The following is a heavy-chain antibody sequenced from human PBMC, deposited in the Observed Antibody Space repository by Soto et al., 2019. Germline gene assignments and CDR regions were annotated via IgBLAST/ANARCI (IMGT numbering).Heavy chain of an antibody. V-gene: IGHV1-8*01. CDR3: ARGPPQYCSGGSCYSFIRFDY. CDR1: GYTSTSFD. CDR2: RNPNSGNT. D-gene: IGHD2-15*01. Sequence: QVQLVQSGAEVQRPGASVKVSGRPSGYTSTSFDINWVRQATGQGLEGMGWRNPNSGNTGYAQRFQGRVTMTRNTSISTAYLELSSLRSEDTAVYYCARGPPQYCSGGSCYSFIRFDYWGQGTLVTVSS. J-gene: IGHJ4*02.